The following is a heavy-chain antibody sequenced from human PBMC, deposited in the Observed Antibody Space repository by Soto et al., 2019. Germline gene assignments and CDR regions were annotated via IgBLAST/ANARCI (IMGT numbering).Heavy chain of an antibody. CDR1: GFTFTTYW. CDR2: IKEDGSKK. V-gene: IGHV3-7*01. Sequence: GGSLRLSCAASGFTFTTYWMTWVRQAPGKGLEWVANIKEDGSKKYYVDSVKGRFTISRDNAKNSLFLQMNSLRAEDTAVYYCARALGGYDSYWGQGTLVTVSS. D-gene: IGHD5-12*01. J-gene: IGHJ4*02. CDR3: ARALGGYDSY.